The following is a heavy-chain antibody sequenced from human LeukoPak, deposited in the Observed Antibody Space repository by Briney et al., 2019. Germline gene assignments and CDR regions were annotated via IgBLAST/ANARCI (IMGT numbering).Heavy chain of an antibody. Sequence: ASVKVSRKASGYTFTSYYMHWVRQAPGQGLEWMGIINPSGGSTSYAQKFQGRVTMTRDTSTSTVYMELSSLRSEDTAVYYCARSGYVRAFDIWGQGTMVTVSS. J-gene: IGHJ3*02. CDR1: GYTFTSYY. V-gene: IGHV1-46*01. D-gene: IGHD5-12*01. CDR2: INPSGGST. CDR3: ARSGYVRAFDI.